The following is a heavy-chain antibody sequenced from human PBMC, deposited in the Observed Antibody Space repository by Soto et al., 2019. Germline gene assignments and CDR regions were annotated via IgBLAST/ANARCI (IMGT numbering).Heavy chain of an antibody. D-gene: IGHD6-19*01. CDR1: GFTFSSYG. J-gene: IGHJ6*02. CDR2: ISYDGSNK. V-gene: IGHV3-30*18. Sequence: QVQLVESGGGVVQPGRSLRLSCAASGFTFSSYGMHWVRQAPGKGLEWVAVISYDGSNKYYADSVKGRFTISRDNSKNPLYLQMNSLRAEDTAVYYCAKDLSSGWYVSGWVYYYGMDVWGQGTTVTVSS. CDR3: AKDLSSGWYVSGWVYYYGMDV.